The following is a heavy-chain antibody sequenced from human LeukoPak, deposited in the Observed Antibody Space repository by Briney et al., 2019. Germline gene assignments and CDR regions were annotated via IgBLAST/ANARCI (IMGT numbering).Heavy chain of an antibody. J-gene: IGHJ4*02. CDR3: VRALGYCTSGSCYYYDY. D-gene: IGHD2-15*01. CDR2: IHPGDSET. Sequence: NPGESLKISCKGSGYTFSSYWIGWVRQMPGKGLEWMGIIHPGDSETRYSPSFQGQVTISADKSISTAYLQWSSLKASDTAMYYCVRALGYCTSGSCYYYDYWGQGTLVTVSS. CDR1: GYTFSSYW. V-gene: IGHV5-51*01.